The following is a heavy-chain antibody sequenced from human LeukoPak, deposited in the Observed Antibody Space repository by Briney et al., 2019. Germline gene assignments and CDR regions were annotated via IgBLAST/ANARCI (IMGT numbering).Heavy chain of an antibody. Sequence: PGGSLRLSCAASGFPFSGYWMDWVRQAPGKGMEWVANINQDGSTQCYAASVKGRFTISRDNAKSSLYLQMNILRAEDTAVYYCSRSLDYLGQGALVTVSS. CDR2: INQDGSTQ. V-gene: IGHV3-7*01. CDR3: SRSLDY. CDR1: GFPFSGYW. J-gene: IGHJ4*02.